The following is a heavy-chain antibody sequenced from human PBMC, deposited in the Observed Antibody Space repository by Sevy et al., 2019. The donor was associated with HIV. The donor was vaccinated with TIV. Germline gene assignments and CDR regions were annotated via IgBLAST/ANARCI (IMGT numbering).Heavy chain of an antibody. J-gene: IGHJ6*02. Sequence: GGSLRLSCAVSGFTFSDYYMSWIRQAPGKGLEWVSDISSGSTYTKYADSVKGRFTISRDNAKNSLFVQMHSLRAEDTAVYYCAREGGYTDQGMDVWGQGTTVTVSS. V-gene: IGHV3-11*06. CDR1: GFTFSDYY. D-gene: IGHD5-12*01. CDR3: AREGGYTDQGMDV. CDR2: ISSGSTYT.